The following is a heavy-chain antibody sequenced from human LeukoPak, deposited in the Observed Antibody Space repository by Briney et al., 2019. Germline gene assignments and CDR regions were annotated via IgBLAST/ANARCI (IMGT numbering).Heavy chain of an antibody. V-gene: IGHV3-23*01. Sequence: PGGSLRLSCSASGFTFSTHTMSWVRQAPGKGLEWVSAISGSGGSTYYADSVKGRFTISRDNSKNTLYLQMNSLRAEDTAVYYCAKNGPASHYDFWSGYSGPSFDSWGQGTLVTVSS. CDR1: GFTFSTHT. CDR3: AKNGPASHYDFWSGYSGPSFDS. D-gene: IGHD3-3*01. J-gene: IGHJ4*02. CDR2: ISGSGGST.